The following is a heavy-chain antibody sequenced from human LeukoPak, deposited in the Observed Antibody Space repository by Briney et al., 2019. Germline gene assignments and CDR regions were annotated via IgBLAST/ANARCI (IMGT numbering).Heavy chain of an antibody. CDR1: GYTFTSYA. CDR3: ARDLVDDILSLGTHDAFDI. CDR2: INTNTGNP. V-gene: IGHV7-4-1*02. J-gene: IGHJ3*02. D-gene: IGHD3-9*01. Sequence: ASVKVSCKASGYTFTSYAMNWVRQAPGQGLEWMGWINTNTGNPTYAQGFTGRFVFSLDTSVSTAYLQISSLKAEDTAVYYCARDLVDDILSLGTHDAFDIWGQGTMVTVSS.